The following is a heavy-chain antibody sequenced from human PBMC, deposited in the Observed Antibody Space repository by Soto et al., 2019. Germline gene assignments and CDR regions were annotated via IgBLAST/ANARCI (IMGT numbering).Heavy chain of an antibody. CDR2: ISGSGGST. CDR1: GVTFSSYA. J-gene: IGHJ3*02. Sequence: PGRSLRLPCAAAGVTFSSYAISRIRQAPGKGLEWVSAISGSGGSTYYADSVKGRFTISRDNSKNTLYLQMNSLRAEDTAVYYCAKSHTTGTVEDAFDIWGQGTMVTVSS. D-gene: IGHD1-1*01. CDR3: AKSHTTGTVEDAFDI. V-gene: IGHV3-23*01.